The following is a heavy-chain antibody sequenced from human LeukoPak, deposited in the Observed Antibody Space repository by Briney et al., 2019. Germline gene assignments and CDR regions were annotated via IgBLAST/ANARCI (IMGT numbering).Heavy chain of an antibody. Sequence: AGGSLRLSCAASGFTFDDYAMHWVRQAPGKGLEWVSGISWNSGSIGYADSVKGRFTISRDNAKNSLYLQMNSLRAEDTALYYCAKDIGYYYYYGMDVWGQGTTVTVSS. J-gene: IGHJ6*02. CDR1: GFTFDDYA. V-gene: IGHV3-9*01. CDR3: AKDIGYYYYYGMDV. D-gene: IGHD3-10*01. CDR2: ISWNSGSI.